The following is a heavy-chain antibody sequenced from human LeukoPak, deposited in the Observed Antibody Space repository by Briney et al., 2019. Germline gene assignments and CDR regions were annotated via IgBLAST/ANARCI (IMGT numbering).Heavy chain of an antibody. CDR3: ARDLGYCSSTSCYAGMSAF. CDR2: ISSSSSYI. V-gene: IGHV3-21*01. CDR1: GFTFSSYS. Sequence: GGSLRLSCAAPGFTFSSYSMNWVRQAPGKGLEWVSSISSSSSYIYYADSVKGRFTISRDNAKNSLYLQMNSLRAEDTAVYYCARDLGYCSSTSCYAGMSAFWGQGTLVTVSS. J-gene: IGHJ4*02. D-gene: IGHD2-2*01.